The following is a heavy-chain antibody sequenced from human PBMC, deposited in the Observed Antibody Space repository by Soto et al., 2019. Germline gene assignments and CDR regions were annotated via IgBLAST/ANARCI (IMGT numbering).Heavy chain of an antibody. D-gene: IGHD5-18*01. J-gene: IGHJ4*02. CDR3: ARGRGIQLWFEFDY. CDR1: GYTFTSYA. V-gene: IGHV1-3*01. CDR2: INAGNGNT. Sequence: ASVKVSCKASGYTFTSYAMHWVRQAPGQRLEWMGWINAGNGNTKYSQKFQGRVTINRDTSASTAYMGLSSLRSEDTAVYYCARGRGIQLWFEFDYWGQGTLVTVSS.